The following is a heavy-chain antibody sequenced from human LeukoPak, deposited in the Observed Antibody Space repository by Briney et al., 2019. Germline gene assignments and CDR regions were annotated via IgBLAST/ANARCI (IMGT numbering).Heavy chain of an antibody. CDR2: IYYSGST. J-gene: IGHJ4*02. V-gene: IGHV4-39*01. Sequence: SETLSLTCTVSGGSISSSSYYWGWIRQPPGKGLEWIGSIYYSGSTYYNPSLKSRVTISVDTSKNQFSLKLSSVTAADTALYYCSRYFRLRTDDGDYIGLFDSWGQGLLVTVSS. CDR3: SRYFRLRTDDGDYIGLFDS. D-gene: IGHD4-17*01. CDR1: GGSISSSSYY.